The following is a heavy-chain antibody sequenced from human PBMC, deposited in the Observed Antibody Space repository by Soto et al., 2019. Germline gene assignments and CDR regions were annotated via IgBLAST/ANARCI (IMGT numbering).Heavy chain of an antibody. CDR1: GYTFSSYG. CDR3: ARGIRNYYYYMDV. V-gene: IGHV3-33*01. CDR2: IWYDGSNK. Sequence: QVQLVESGGGVVQPGRSLRLSCVASGYTFSSYGMHWVRQAPGKGLEWVAVIWYDGSNKYYADSVKGRFTISRDNSKNTLYLQMNSLRAEDTAVYYCARGIRNYYYYMDVWGKGTTVTVSS. D-gene: IGHD3-16*01. J-gene: IGHJ6*03.